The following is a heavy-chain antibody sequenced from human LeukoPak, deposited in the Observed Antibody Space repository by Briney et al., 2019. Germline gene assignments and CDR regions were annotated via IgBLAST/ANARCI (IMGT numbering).Heavy chain of an antibody. V-gene: IGHV1-69*05. CDR3: ARDGYSGYDLYY. CDR1: GGTFSSYA. J-gene: IGHJ4*02. CDR2: IIPIFGTA. Sequence: SVKVSCKTSGGTFSSYAISWVRQAPGQGLEWMGRIIPIFGTANYAQKFQGRVTITTDESTSSAYMELSSLRSEDTAVYYCARDGYSGYDLYYWGQGTLVTVSS. D-gene: IGHD5-12*01.